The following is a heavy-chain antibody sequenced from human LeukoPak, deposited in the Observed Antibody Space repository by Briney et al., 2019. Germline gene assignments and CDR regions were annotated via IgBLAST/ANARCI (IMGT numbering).Heavy chain of an antibody. CDR3: ARGLFGSGYYLNYYYYGMDV. CDR1: GGSFSGYY. V-gene: IGHV4-34*01. CDR2: INHSGST. D-gene: IGHD3-3*01. J-gene: IGHJ6*02. Sequence: ASETLSLTCAVYGGSFSGYYWSWIRQPPGKGLEWIGEINHSGSTNYNPSLKSRVTISVDTSKNQFSLKLSSVTAADTAVYYCARGLFGSGYYLNYYYYGMDVWGQETTVTVSS.